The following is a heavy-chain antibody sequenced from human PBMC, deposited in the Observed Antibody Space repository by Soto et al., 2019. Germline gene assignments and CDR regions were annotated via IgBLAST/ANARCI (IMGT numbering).Heavy chain of an antibody. CDR2: LYSGGSL. D-gene: IGHD6-19*01. CDR3: GRGISVTAIKGGCFDS. Sequence: GGSLRLSCAASGFTVSGNYMSWVRQAPGKGLEWVSVLYSGGSLYYTDSVRGRFTISRDNSKNTLYLQMNSLRVEDTALYYCGRGISVTAIKGGCFDSWGQGTQVTVSS. V-gene: IGHV3-53*01. CDR1: GFTVSGNY. J-gene: IGHJ5*01.